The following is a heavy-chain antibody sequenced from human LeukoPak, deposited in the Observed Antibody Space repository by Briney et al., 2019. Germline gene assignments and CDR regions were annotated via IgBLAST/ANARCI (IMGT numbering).Heavy chain of an antibody. CDR3: ARGYYYDSGGYYTPVYYFDY. D-gene: IGHD3-22*01. J-gene: IGHJ4*02. Sequence: SVKVSCKASGGTFSSYAISWVRQAPGQGLEWMGRIIPIFGTANYAQKFQGRVTITTDESTSTAYMELSSLRSEDTAVYYCARGYYYDSGGYYTPVYYFDYWGQGTLVTVSS. V-gene: IGHV1-69*05. CDR1: GGTFSSYA. CDR2: IIPIFGTA.